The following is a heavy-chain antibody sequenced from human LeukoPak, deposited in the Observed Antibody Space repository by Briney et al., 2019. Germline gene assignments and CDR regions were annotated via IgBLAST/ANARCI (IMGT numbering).Heavy chain of an antibody. CDR3: AINSSPDLENTVDY. CDR2: IIPIFGTA. V-gene: IGHV1-69*13. CDR1: GGTFSSYA. J-gene: IGHJ4*02. D-gene: IGHD6-13*01. Sequence: ASVKVSCKASGGTFSSYAISWVRQAPGQGLEWMGGIIPIFGTANYAQKFQGRVTITADESTSTAYMELSSLRSEDTAVYYCAINSSPDLENTVDYWGQGTLVTVSS.